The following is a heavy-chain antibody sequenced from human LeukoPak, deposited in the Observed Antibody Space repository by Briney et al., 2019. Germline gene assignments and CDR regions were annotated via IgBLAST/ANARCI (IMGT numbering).Heavy chain of an antibody. CDR3: ARSTPLWFGESTFDY. CDR2: IYHSGST. D-gene: IGHD3-10*01. V-gene: IGHV4-59*12. J-gene: IGHJ4*02. Sequence: SETLSLTCTVSGGSINSYYWSWIRQPPGKGLEWIGYIYHSGSTYYNPSLKSRVTISVDRSKNQFSLKLSSVTAADTAVYYCARSTPLWFGESTFDYWGQGTLVTVSS. CDR1: GGSINSYY.